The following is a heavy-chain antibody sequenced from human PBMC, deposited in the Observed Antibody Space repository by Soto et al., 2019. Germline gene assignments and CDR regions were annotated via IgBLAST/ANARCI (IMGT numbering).Heavy chain of an antibody. J-gene: IGHJ4*02. D-gene: IGHD6-13*01. CDR2: ISSSSSTI. V-gene: IGHV3-48*02. Sequence: GGSLRLSCAASGFTFSSYSMNWVRQAPGKGLEWVSYISSSSSTIYYADSVKGRFTISRDNAKNSLYLQMNSLRDEDTAVYYCAIVPDSSSWYVCALHGPFDYWGQGTLVTVSS. CDR3: AIVPDSSSWYVCALHGPFDY. CDR1: GFTFSSYS.